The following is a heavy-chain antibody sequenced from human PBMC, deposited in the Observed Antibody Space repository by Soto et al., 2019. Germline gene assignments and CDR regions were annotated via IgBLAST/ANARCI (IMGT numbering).Heavy chain of an antibody. Sequence: GGSLRLSCAASGFTFSGSAMHWVRQASGKGLEWVGRIRSKANSYATAYAASVKGRFTISRDDSKNTAYLQMNSLKTEDTAVYYCTTHYYDSSGYLGPVDYWGQGTLVTVSS. CDR2: IRSKANSYAT. J-gene: IGHJ4*02. CDR1: GFTFSGSA. CDR3: TTHYYDSSGYLGPVDY. V-gene: IGHV3-73*01. D-gene: IGHD3-22*01.